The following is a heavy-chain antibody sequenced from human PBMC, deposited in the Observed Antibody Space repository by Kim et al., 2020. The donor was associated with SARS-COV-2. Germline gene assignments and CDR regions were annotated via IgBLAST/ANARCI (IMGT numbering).Heavy chain of an antibody. CDR3: ARPSYDSSGYYFDY. J-gene: IGHJ4*02. V-gene: IGHV4-39*01. D-gene: IGHD3-22*01. Sequence: TPPLTSRVTISVDTSKNQFSLKLSSVTAADTAVYYCARPSYDSSGYYFDYWGQGTLVTVSS.